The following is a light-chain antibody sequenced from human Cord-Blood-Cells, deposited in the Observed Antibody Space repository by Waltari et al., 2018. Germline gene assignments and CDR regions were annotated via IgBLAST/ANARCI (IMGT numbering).Light chain of an antibody. CDR2: EVS. Sequence: QSALTQPASVSGSPGQSITISCPGPSSDVGSYNLVPWYQQHPGKAPKLMIYEVSKRPSGVSNRFSGSKSGNTASLTISGLQAEDEADYYCCSYAGSSTWVFGGGTKLTVL. V-gene: IGLV2-23*02. CDR1: SSDVGSYNL. CDR3: CSYAGSSTWV. J-gene: IGLJ3*02.